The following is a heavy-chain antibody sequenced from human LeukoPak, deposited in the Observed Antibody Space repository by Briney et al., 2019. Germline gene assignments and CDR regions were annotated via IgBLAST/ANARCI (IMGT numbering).Heavy chain of an antibody. CDR2: IYYSGST. J-gene: IGHJ4*02. Sequence: SETLSLTCTVSGGSLSSHYWSWIRQPPGKGLEWIGYIYYSGSTNYNPSLKSRVTISVDTSKNQFSLKLSSVTAADTAVYYCARDSARHYYDSSGYYDYWGQGTLVTVSS. V-gene: IGHV4-59*11. CDR1: GGSLSSHY. CDR3: ARDSARHYYDSSGYYDY. D-gene: IGHD3-22*01.